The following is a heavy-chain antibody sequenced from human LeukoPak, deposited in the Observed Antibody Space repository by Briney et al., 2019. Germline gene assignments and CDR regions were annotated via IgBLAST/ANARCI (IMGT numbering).Heavy chain of an antibody. CDR3: ARQVSMAAEDY. V-gene: IGHV3-30*03. CDR1: GFTFSSYG. D-gene: IGHD6-13*01. J-gene: IGHJ4*02. Sequence: GWSLSLSCAACGFTFSSYGMHWVRLAPGTALEWVAVISYDGSNKSYADSVKGRFTISRDNSKNTVNLQMNSLRAEDTAVYYCARQVSMAAEDYWGQGSLVTVSS. CDR2: ISYDGSNK.